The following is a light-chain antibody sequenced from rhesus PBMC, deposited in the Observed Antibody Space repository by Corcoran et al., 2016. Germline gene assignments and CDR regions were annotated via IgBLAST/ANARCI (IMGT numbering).Light chain of an antibody. J-gene: IGKJ1*01. CDR2: KAS. CDR1: QGISSW. Sequence: DIQMTQSPSSLSASVGDRVTITCRASQGISSWLAWYPPKPGKAPKLLIYKASSLQSGVPSRFSGSGAWTDFTLTISSLQPEDFATYYCQQYNSAPWTFGQGTKVEIK. V-gene: IGKV1-21*01. CDR3: QQYNSAPWT.